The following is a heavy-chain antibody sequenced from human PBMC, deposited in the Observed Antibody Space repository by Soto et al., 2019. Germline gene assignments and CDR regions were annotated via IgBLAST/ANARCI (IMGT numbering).Heavy chain of an antibody. CDR2: ISPYNGNT. D-gene: IGHD2-15*01. Sequence: QVQLVQSVAEVKKPRASVKFSCRASGYTFTTYVITLVRQAPGQGLDWIGWISPYNGNTNYAQKLQDRVTMTKDTCTSTAYMELRSLRSDDAAMYYCARGQPERSDIVVVVAGNCWCDTWGQGTLVTVSS. CDR3: ARGQPERSDIVVVVAGNCWCDT. CDR1: GYTFTTYV. J-gene: IGHJ5*02. V-gene: IGHV1-18*01.